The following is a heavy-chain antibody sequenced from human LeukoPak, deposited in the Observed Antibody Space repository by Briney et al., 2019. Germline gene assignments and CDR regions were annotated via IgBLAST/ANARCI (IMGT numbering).Heavy chain of an antibody. V-gene: IGHV1-2*02. CDR1: GYTFTGYY. CDR2: INPNSGGT. CDR3: ARDYDSSGYSAGDAFDI. D-gene: IGHD3-22*01. J-gene: IGHJ3*02. Sequence: ASVKVSCKASGYTFTGYYMHWVRQAPGQGLEWMGWINPNSGGTNYAQKFQGRVTMTRDTSISTAYMELSSLRSEDTAVYYCARDYDSSGYSAGDAFDIWGQGTMVTVSS.